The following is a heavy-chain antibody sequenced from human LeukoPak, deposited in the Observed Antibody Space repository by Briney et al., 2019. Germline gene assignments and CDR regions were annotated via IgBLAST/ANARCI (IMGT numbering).Heavy chain of an antibody. Sequence: SETLSLTCAVYGGSFSGYYWSWIRQPPGKGLEWIGEINHSGGTNYNPSLKSRVTISVDTSKNQFSLKLSSVTAADTAVYYCARDLGGYSYGYYFDYWGQGALVTVSS. J-gene: IGHJ4*02. D-gene: IGHD5-18*01. CDR3: ARDLGGYSYGYYFDY. CDR2: INHSGGT. CDR1: GGSFSGYY. V-gene: IGHV4-34*01.